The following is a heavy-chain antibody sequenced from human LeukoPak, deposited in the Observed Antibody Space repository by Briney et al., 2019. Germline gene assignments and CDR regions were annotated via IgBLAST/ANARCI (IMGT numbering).Heavy chain of an antibody. CDR3: AKDRGSTIITQDFDY. J-gene: IGHJ4*02. CDR1: GFTFSSYG. D-gene: IGHD5/OR15-5a*01. V-gene: IGHV3-30*18. Sequence: PGRSLRLSCAASGFTFSSYGMHWVRQAPGKGLEWVAVISYDGSNKYYAGSVKGRFTISRDNSKNTLYLQMNSLRAEDTALYYCAKDRGSTIITQDFDYWGQGTLVTVSS. CDR2: ISYDGSNK.